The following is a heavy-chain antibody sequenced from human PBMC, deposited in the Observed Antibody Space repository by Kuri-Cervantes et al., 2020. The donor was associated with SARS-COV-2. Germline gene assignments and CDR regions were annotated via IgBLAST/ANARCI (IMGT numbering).Heavy chain of an antibody. Sequence: SETLSLTCTVSGGSISSYYWGWIRQPPGKGLEWIGSIYYSGSTYYNPSLKSRVTISVDTSKNQFSLKLSSVTAAETAVYYCARSPNRSYFDYWGQGTLVTVSS. CDR2: IYYSGST. D-gene: IGHD2/OR15-2a*01. V-gene: IGHV4-39*01. CDR3: ARSPNRSYFDY. J-gene: IGHJ4*02. CDR1: GGSISSYY.